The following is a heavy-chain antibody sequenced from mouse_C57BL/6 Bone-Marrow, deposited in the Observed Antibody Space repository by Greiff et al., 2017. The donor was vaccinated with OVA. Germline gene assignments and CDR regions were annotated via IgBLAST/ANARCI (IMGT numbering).Heavy chain of an antibody. V-gene: IGHV1-81*01. CDR1: GYTFTSYG. CDR3: ASPSRGYYFDY. CDR2: IYPRSGNT. J-gene: IGHJ2*01. Sequence: QVQLKESGAELARPGASVKLSCKASGYTFTSYGISCVKQRTGQGLEWIGEIYPRSGNTYYNEKFKGKATLTADKSSSTAYMELRSLTSEDSAVYFCASPSRGYYFDYWGQGTTLTVSS.